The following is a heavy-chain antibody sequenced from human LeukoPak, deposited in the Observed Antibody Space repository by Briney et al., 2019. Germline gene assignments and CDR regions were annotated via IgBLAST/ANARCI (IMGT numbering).Heavy chain of an antibody. J-gene: IGHJ4*02. CDR1: GFTFSSYG. Sequence: GGSLRLSCAASGFTFSSYGMHWVRQAPGKGLEGVAVIWYDGSNKYYADSVKGRFTISRDNSKNTLYLQVNSLRAEDTAVYYCARVGGSGSYQDYWGQGTLVTVSS. V-gene: IGHV3-33*01. CDR2: IWYDGSNK. D-gene: IGHD1-26*01. CDR3: ARVGGSGSYQDY.